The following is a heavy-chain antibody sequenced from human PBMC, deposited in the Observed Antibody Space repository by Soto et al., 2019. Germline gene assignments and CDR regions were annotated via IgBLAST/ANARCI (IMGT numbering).Heavy chain of an antibody. CDR2: FDPEDGET. J-gene: IGHJ2*01. CDR1: GYTLTELS. CDR3: ATYPGFGVIYPSYWYFDL. Sequence: QVQLVQSGAEVKKPGASVKVSCKVSGYTLTELSMHWVRQAPGKGLEWRGGFDPEDGETIYAQKFQGRVTMTEDTSTDTAYMELSSLRSEDTAVYYCATYPGFGVIYPSYWYFDLWGRGTLVTVSS. D-gene: IGHD3-10*01. V-gene: IGHV1-24*01.